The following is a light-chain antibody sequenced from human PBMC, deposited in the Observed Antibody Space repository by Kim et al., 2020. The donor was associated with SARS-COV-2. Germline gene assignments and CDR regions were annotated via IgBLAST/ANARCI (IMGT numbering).Light chain of an antibody. J-gene: IGLJ2*01. V-gene: IGLV1-40*01. CDR2: GNS. CDR1: SSNIGTGYD. CDR3: QSYDSSLSGSRV. Sequence: VTISCTGSSSNIGTGYDVHWYQQLPGTAPKLLIYGNSNRPSGVPDRFSGSKSGTSASLAITGLQAEDGADYYCQSYDSSLSGSRVFGGGTKLTVL.